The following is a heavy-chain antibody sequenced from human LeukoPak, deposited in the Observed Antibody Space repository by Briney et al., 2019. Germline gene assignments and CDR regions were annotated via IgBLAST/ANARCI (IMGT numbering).Heavy chain of an antibody. CDR2: ISDSGDAK. J-gene: IGHJ4*02. CDR3: AKGKTGAGTAPDY. V-gene: IGHV3-23*01. CDR1: GFTFRSYA. Sequence: GVSLTLSCAPSGFTFRSYAMIGVRHSTGEGREGVTAISDSGDAKNYADSVKGRFTISRDNAKNSLYLQMNSLRAEDTAVYYCAKGKTGAGTAPDYWGQGTPVTVSS. D-gene: IGHD6-13*01.